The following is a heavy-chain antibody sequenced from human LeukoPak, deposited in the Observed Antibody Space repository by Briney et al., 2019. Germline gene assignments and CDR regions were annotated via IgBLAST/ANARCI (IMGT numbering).Heavy chain of an antibody. V-gene: IGHV4-39*01. CDR1: RCYISSSTYD. CDR2: IYNSGGT. Sequence: PSETLSLTGSVSRCYISSSTYDWGWIRQPPGKGLEWIGNIYNSGGTYYNPSLKSRVTISVDTSKNQFSLKLSSVTAADTAVYYCARQAYGSNLGWFDPWGQGTLVTVSS. D-gene: IGHD6-13*01. CDR3: ARQAYGSNLGWFDP. J-gene: IGHJ5*02.